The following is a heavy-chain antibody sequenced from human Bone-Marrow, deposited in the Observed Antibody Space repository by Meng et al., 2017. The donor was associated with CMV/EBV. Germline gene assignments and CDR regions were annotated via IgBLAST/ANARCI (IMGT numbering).Heavy chain of an antibody. V-gene: IGHV3-9*01. CDR1: GFTFDDYA. CDR3: AKGGYQLLYNWFDP. D-gene: IGHD2-2*01. J-gene: IGHJ5*02. CDR2: ISWNSGSI. Sequence: SLKISCAASGFTFDDYAMHWVRQAPGKGLEWVSGISWNSGSIGYADSVKGRFTISRDNAKNSLYLQMNSPRAEDTALYFCAKGGYQLLYNWFDPWGQGTLVTVSS.